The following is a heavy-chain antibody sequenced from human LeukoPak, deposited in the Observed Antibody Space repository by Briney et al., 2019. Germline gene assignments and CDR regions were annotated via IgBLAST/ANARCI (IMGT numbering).Heavy chain of an antibody. Sequence: SETLSLTCTVSGGSISSTNYYWGWIRQPPGKGLEWIGTIYYSGITYYNPSLKSRVTMSVDRSKNQFSLKLKYVTAADTAVYYCAREDAAMAPSFDYWGQGTPVTVSS. CDR3: AREDAAMAPSFDY. J-gene: IGHJ4*02. CDR1: GGSISSTNYY. V-gene: IGHV4-39*07. CDR2: IYYSGIT. D-gene: IGHD5-18*01.